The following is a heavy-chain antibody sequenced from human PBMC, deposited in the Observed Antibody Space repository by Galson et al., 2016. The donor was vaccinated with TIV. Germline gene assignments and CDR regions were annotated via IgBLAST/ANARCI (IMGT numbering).Heavy chain of an antibody. D-gene: IGHD4-17*01. V-gene: IGHV3-33*01. CDR3: ARDPRLYGDYSLGYFDY. CDR1: GFTFSAYG. CDR2: IWFDGSIE. Sequence: AASGFTFSAYGMHWVRQAPGKGLEWVAVIWFDGSIEYYADSVKGRFTISRDNSKNTLSLQMNSLRAEDTAVYYCARDPRLYGDYSLGYFDYWGQGTLVTVSS. J-gene: IGHJ4*02.